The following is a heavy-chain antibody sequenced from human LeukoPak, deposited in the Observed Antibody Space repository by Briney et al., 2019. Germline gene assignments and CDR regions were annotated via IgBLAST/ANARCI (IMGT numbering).Heavy chain of an antibody. Sequence: GGSLRLSCAASGSNFSSHWMTWVRQAPGKGLEWVSAISGSGGSTYYADSVKGRFTISRDNSKNTLYLQMNSLRAEDTAVYYCAKPAVAVGYYFDYWGQGTLVTVSS. V-gene: IGHV3-23*01. CDR3: AKPAVAVGYYFDY. J-gene: IGHJ4*02. CDR1: GSNFSSHW. CDR2: ISGSGGST. D-gene: IGHD6-19*01.